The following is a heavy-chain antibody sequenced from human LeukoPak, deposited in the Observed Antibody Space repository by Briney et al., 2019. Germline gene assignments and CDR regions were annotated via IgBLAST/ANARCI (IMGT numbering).Heavy chain of an antibody. CDR2: INPSGGST. CDR1: GYNFIHYY. V-gene: IGHV1-46*01. CDR3: ARGPYSSGWYGLDY. J-gene: IGHJ4*02. Sequence: ASVKVSCKTSGYNFIHYYIHWARQAPGQGLEWMALINPSGGSTSYAQKFQGRVTMTRDTSTSTVYMELRSLRSEDTAVYYCARGPYSSGWYGLDYWGQGTLVTVSS. D-gene: IGHD6-19*01.